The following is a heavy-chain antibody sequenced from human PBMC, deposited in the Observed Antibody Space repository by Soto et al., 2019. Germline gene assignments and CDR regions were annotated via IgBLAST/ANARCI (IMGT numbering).Heavy chain of an antibody. Sequence: ALRLSCAASGFTFSSYGMHWVRQAPGKGLEWVAVISYDGSNKYYADSVKGRFTISRDNSKNTLYLQMNSLRAEDTAVYYCAKRRHDFWSGYYGMDVWGQGTTVTVSS. CDR1: GFTFSSYG. CDR2: ISYDGSNK. V-gene: IGHV3-30*18. J-gene: IGHJ6*02. D-gene: IGHD3-3*01. CDR3: AKRRHDFWSGYYGMDV.